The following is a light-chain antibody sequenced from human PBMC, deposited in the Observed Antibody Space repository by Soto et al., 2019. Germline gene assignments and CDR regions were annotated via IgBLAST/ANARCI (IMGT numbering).Light chain of an antibody. J-gene: IGKJ1*01. CDR1: QSISSW. V-gene: IGKV1-5*03. CDR2: KAS. Sequence: DIQLTQAASALLKYVGDRVTITCRASQSISSWLAWYQQKPGTAPKLLIYKASTLQTGVPSRFSGSGSGTEFTLTISSLQPDDFATYYCQQYNDNWTFGQGTKV. CDR3: QQYNDNWT.